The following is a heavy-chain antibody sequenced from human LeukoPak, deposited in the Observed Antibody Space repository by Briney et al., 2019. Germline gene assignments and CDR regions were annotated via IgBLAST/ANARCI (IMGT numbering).Heavy chain of an antibody. CDR2: IYSGGST. CDR1: GFTVSTDY. D-gene: IGHD6-19*01. Sequence: GGSLRLSCAASGFTVSTDYMNWVRQAPAKGLEWVSVIYSGGSTYYADSVKGRFTISRDNSKNTLYLQMNSLRAEDTAVYYCARGGIGVAGDFEYWGQGTLVTVSS. CDR3: ARGGIGVAGDFEY. J-gene: IGHJ4*02. V-gene: IGHV3-53*01.